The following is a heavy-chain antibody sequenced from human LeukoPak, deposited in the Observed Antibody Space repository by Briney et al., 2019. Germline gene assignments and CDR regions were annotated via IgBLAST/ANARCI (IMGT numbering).Heavy chain of an antibody. D-gene: IGHD3-22*01. CDR1: GGSISSYY. V-gene: IGHV4-59*08. CDR3: ARLYDSSGYYYPFDY. J-gene: IGHJ4*02. CDR2: IYYSGST. Sequence: SETLSLTCTVSGGSISSYYWSWIREPPGKGLEWIGYIYYSGSTNYNPSLKSRVTISVDTSKNHFSLKLSSVTAADTAVYYCARLYDSSGYYYPFDYWGQGTLVTVSS.